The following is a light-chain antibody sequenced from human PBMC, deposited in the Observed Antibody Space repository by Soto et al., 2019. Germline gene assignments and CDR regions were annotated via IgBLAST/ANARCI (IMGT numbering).Light chain of an antibody. CDR2: MIS. Sequence: VLTQTPLSSPVTLGQPASISCRSSQSLVHRDGNTYLSWFHQRPGQPPRLLLYMISNRFSGVPDRFIGSGAGTDFTLRISRVEAEDVGVFYCMQASHFPGTFGQGTKVEIK. J-gene: IGKJ1*01. CDR3: MQASHFPGT. CDR1: QSLVHRDGNTY. V-gene: IGKV2-24*01.